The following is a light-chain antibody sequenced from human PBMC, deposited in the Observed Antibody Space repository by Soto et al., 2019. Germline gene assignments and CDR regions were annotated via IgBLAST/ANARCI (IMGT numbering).Light chain of an antibody. V-gene: IGKV3-20*01. J-gene: IGKJ1*01. Sequence: EIVLTQSPGTLSLSPGERATLSCRASQSVSSSYLAWYQQKPGQAPRLLIYGASSRATGIPDRFSGSGSGIDFTLTINRLEPEDFAVYYCQQYGSSPRTFGQGTKVDIK. CDR1: QSVSSSY. CDR2: GAS. CDR3: QQYGSSPRT.